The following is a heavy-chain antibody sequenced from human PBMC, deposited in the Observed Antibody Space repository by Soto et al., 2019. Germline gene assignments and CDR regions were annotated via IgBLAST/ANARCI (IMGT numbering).Heavy chain of an antibody. CDR3: AHRPSGWYRFDY. CDR2: IYWNDDK. V-gene: IGHV2-5*01. J-gene: IGHJ4*02. CDR1: GFSLSTSGLG. Sequence: QITLKESGPTLVRPTQTLTLTCTFSGFSLSTSGLGVGWIRQPPGKALEWLALIYWNDDKRYSPSLKARLTINKDTSTLQVVLTMTNMDPVDTATYYCAHRPSGWYRFDYWGQGTLVTVSS. D-gene: IGHD6-19*01.